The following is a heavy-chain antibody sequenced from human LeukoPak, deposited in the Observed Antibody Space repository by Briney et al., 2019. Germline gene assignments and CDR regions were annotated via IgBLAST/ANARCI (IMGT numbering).Heavy chain of an antibody. CDR2: ISAYNGNT. CDR1: GYTLTELS. J-gene: IGHJ4*02. Sequence: ASVKVSCKVSGYTLTELSMHWVRQAPGKGLEWMGWISAYNGNTNYAQKLQGRVTMTTDTSTSTAYMELRSLRSDDTAVYYCARDFEWLVYLDYWGQGTLVTVSS. CDR3: ARDFEWLVYLDY. D-gene: IGHD6-19*01. V-gene: IGHV1-18*01.